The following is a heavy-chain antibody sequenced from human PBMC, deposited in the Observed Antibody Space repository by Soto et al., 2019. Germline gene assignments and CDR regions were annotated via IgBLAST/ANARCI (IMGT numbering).Heavy chain of an antibody. J-gene: IGHJ5*02. Sequence: PGGSLRLSCAASGFTFSSYAMSWVRQAPGKGLEWVSAISGSGGSTYYADSVKGRFTISRDNSKNTLYLQMNSLRAEDTAVYYCAKVDGNIVVVPTAHNWFDPWGQGTLVTVSS. CDR1: GFTFSSYA. CDR2: ISGSGGST. CDR3: AKVDGNIVVVPTAHNWFDP. D-gene: IGHD2-2*01. V-gene: IGHV3-23*01.